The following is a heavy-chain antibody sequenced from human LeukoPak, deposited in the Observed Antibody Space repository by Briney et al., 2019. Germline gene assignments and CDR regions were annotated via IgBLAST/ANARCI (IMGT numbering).Heavy chain of an antibody. CDR1: ACTFTSYY. V-gene: IGHV1-46*01. Sequence: AAVKVSCKASACTFTSYYMLWVGQPPGQGLEGMGIINPSGGSTRYAPNFQGRGTMTRNTATKTVYMELRSRRSEDTAGYYCARDILGYYDSSGYPHYFDYWGQGTLVTVSS. D-gene: IGHD3-22*01. J-gene: IGHJ4*02. CDR2: INPSGGST. CDR3: ARDILGYYDSSGYPHYFDY.